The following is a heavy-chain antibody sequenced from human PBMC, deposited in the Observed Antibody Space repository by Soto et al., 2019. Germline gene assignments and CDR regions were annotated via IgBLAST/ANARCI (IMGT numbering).Heavy chain of an antibody. Sequence: EVQLVESGGGLAQPGGSLRLSCEASGFTFSSYEMNWVRQAPGKGLEWLSTISSSGDTIYYADSVKGRFTISRDNAKKLLYLQMNSLRAEDTAVYYCARSGDNYNRLDYWGQGTPVTVSS. CDR3: ARSGDNYNRLDY. J-gene: IGHJ4*02. V-gene: IGHV3-48*03. CDR2: ISSSGDTI. D-gene: IGHD1-1*01. CDR1: GFTFSSYE.